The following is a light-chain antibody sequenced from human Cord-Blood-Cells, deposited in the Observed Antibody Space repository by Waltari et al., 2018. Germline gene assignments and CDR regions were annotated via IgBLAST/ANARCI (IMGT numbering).Light chain of an antibody. Sequence: IQLTQSPSSLSASVGDRVTITCRASQGISSYLAWYQQKPGKAPKLLIYAASTLQSGVPSRFSGSGSGTDFTLTISSLQPEDIATYYCQQLNSYHMYTFGQGTKLEIK. V-gene: IGKV1-9*01. J-gene: IGKJ2*01. CDR3: QQLNSYHMYT. CDR2: AAS. CDR1: QGISSY.